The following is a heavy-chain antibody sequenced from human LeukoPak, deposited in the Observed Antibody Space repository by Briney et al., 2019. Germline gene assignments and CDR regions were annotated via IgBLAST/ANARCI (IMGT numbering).Heavy chain of an antibody. Sequence: GESLKMSCKGSGYSFTSYWIGWVRQMPGKGLEWMGIIYPGDSDTRYSPSFQGQVTISADKSISTAYLQWSSLKASDTAMYYCARSPMATTSVGWYFDLWGRGTLVTVSS. CDR2: IYPGDSDT. V-gene: IGHV5-51*01. CDR3: ARSPMATTSVGWYFDL. J-gene: IGHJ2*01. CDR1: GYSFTSYW. D-gene: IGHD5-24*01.